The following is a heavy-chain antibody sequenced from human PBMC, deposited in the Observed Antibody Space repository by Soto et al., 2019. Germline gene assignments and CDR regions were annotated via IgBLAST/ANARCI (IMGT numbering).Heavy chain of an antibody. CDR1: GFSVTDIY. J-gene: IGHJ5*02. V-gene: IGHV3-66*01. CDR2: IYNEFT. D-gene: IGHD6-13*01. CDR3: ARGTAEAGNWFAP. Sequence: PGGSLRLSCVASGFSVTDIYMNWVRQAPGKGLEWVSVIYNEFTDYADSVRGRFSISTDSSKNALYLQMNSLRAEDSAVYYCARGTAEAGNWFAPWGQGTLVTVSS.